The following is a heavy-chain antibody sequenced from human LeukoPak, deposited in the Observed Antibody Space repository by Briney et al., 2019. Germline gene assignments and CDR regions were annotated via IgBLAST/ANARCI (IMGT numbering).Heavy chain of an antibody. CDR2: INHSGST. D-gene: IGHD6-13*01. V-gene: IGHV4-34*01. J-gene: IGHJ4*02. CDR1: GGSFSGYY. CDR3: ARDPGLWAAAGNFDY. Sequence: KPSETLSLTCAVYGGSFSGYYWSWIRQPPGKGLEWIGEINHSGSTNYNPSLKSRVTISVDTSKNQFSLKLCSVTAADTAVYYCARDPGLWAAAGNFDYWGQGTLVTVSS.